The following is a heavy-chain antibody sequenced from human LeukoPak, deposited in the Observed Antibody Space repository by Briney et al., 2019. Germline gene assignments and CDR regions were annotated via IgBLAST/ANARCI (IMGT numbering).Heavy chain of an antibody. Sequence: PGGSLRLSCAASGFTFSSYEMNWVRPAPGKGLEWVSYISSSGSTIYYADSVKGRFTISRDNAKNSLYLQMDSLGAEDTAVYYCARAGYYFDYWGQGTLVTVSS. CDR2: ISSSGSTI. CDR3: ARAGYYFDY. V-gene: IGHV3-48*03. CDR1: GFTFSSYE. D-gene: IGHD3-10*01. J-gene: IGHJ4*02.